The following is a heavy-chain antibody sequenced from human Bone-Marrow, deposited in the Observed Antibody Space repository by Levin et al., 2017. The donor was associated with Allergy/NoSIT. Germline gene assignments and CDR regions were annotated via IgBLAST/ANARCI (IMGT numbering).Heavy chain of an antibody. V-gene: IGHV1-2*02. J-gene: IGHJ6*02. CDR1: GYTFTASY. CDR2: INPDSGDT. CDR3: AREKGEYSFGFYYSYYGMDV. Sequence: GESLKISCKASGYTFTASYMHWVRQAPGQGLEWMGWINPDSGDTKYAQKFQGRVTLTMDTSINTVYLELSRLTSDDTAVYFCAREKGEYSFGFYYSYYGMDVWGQGTTITVSS. D-gene: IGHD5-18*01.